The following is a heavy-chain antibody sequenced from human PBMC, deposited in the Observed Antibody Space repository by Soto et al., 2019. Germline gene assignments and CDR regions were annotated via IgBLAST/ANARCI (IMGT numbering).Heavy chain of an antibody. CDR2: IYYSGST. CDR1: GGSISSYY. CDR3: ARLDEYSSSTFDY. J-gene: IGHJ4*02. Sequence: PSETLSLTCTVSGGSISSYYWSWIRQPPGKGLEWIGYIYYSGSTNYSPSLKSRVTISVDTSKNQFSLKLSSVTAADTAVYYCARLDEYSSSTFDYWGQGTLVTVSS. D-gene: IGHD6-6*01. V-gene: IGHV4-59*08.